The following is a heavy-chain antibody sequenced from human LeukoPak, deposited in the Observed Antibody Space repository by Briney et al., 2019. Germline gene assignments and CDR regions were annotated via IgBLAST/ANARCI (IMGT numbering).Heavy chain of an antibody. CDR2: INHSGST. CDR1: GGSFSSGSYY. Sequence: PETLSLTCTVSGGSFSSGSYYWSWIRQPPGKGLEWIGEINHSGSTNYNPSLKSRVTISVDTSKNQFSLKLSSVTAADTAVYYCARGLWYSSSFPHWGQGTLVAVSS. D-gene: IGHD6-13*01. J-gene: IGHJ4*02. CDR3: ARGLWYSSSFPH. V-gene: IGHV4-39*07.